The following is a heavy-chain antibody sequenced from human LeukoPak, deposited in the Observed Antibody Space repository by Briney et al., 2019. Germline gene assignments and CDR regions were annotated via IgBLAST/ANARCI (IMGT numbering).Heavy chain of an antibody. V-gene: IGHV4-34*01. CDR3: ARGQGGYSYGVYYYYYYMDV. D-gene: IGHD5-18*01. CDR1: GGSFSGYY. CDR2: INHSGST. Sequence: PSETLSLTCAVYGGSFSGYYWSWIRQPPGKGLEWIGEINHSGSTNYNPSLKSRVTISVDTSKNQFSLKLSSVTAADTAVYYCARGQGGYSYGVYYYYYYMDVWGKGTTVTVFS. J-gene: IGHJ6*03.